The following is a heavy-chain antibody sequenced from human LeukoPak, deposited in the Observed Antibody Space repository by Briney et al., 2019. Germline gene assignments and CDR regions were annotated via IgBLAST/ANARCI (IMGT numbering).Heavy chain of an antibody. Sequence: PGGSLRLSCAASGFTFTNYAMHWVRQAPGKGLEWVALTSYDGGNKYYADSVKGRFTISRDNSNNTLYLQMNSLRAEDTAVYYCAKGQPYYDFWSGYYGNWFDPWGQGTLVTVSS. D-gene: IGHD3-3*01. J-gene: IGHJ5*02. CDR3: AKGQPYYDFWSGYYGNWFDP. CDR1: GFTFTNYA. V-gene: IGHV3-30*04. CDR2: TSYDGGNK.